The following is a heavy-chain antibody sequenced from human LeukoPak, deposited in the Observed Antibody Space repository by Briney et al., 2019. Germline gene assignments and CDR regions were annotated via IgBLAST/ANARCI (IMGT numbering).Heavy chain of an antibody. CDR1: GGSISSSSYY. CDR2: IYYSGTT. J-gene: IGHJ4*02. D-gene: IGHD3-3*01. Sequence: SETLSLTCTVSGGSISSSSYYWGWLRQPPGKGLEWIGSIYYSGTTYYNPSLKSRVTISVDTSKNQFSLKLSSVTAADTAVYYCARQRSWNGYYVDYWGQGTLVTVSS. CDR3: ARQRSWNGYYVDY. V-gene: IGHV4-39*01.